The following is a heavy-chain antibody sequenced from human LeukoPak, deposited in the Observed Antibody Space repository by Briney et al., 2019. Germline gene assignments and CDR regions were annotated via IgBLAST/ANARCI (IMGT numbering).Heavy chain of an antibody. CDR2: FDPEDGET. D-gene: IGHD2-21*02. Sequence: ASVKVSCKVSGYTLTELSMHWVRQAPGKGLEWMGGFDPEDGETIYAQKFQGRVTMTEDTSTDTAYMELSSLRSEDTAVYYCAKHFVVVTATSSFDYWGQGTLVTVSS. J-gene: IGHJ4*02. CDR1: GYTLTELS. V-gene: IGHV1-24*01. CDR3: AKHFVVVTATSSFDY.